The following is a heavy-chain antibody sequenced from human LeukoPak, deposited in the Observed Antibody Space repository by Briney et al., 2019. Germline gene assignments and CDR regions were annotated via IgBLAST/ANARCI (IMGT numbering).Heavy chain of an antibody. D-gene: IGHD6-6*01. Sequence: PSETLSLTCAVYGGSFRGYYWSWIRQPPGKGLEWIGEINHSGSTNYNPSLKSRVTISVDTSKNQFSLKLSSVTAADTAVYYCATSIAARPSDYWGQGTLVTVSS. CDR3: ATSIAARPSDY. CDR2: INHSGST. V-gene: IGHV4-34*01. J-gene: IGHJ4*02. CDR1: GGSFRGYY.